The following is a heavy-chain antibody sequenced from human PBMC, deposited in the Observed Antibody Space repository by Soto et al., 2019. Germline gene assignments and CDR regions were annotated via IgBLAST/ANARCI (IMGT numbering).Heavy chain of an antibody. CDR2: ISGSGGST. CDR3: AKNLVVVPAAEFDP. D-gene: IGHD2-2*01. J-gene: IGHJ5*02. CDR1: GFTFSSYA. Sequence: PGGSLRLSCAASGFTFSSYAMSWVRQAPGKGLEWVSAISGSGGSTYYADSVKGRFTISRDNSKNTLYLQMNSLRAEDTFVYYCAKNLVVVPAAEFDPWGQGTLVTVSS. V-gene: IGHV3-23*01.